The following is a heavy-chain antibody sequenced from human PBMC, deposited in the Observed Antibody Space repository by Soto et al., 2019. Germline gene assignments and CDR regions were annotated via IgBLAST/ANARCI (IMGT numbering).Heavy chain of an antibody. Sequence: GGSLRLSCAASGFTFSSYEMNWVRQAPGKGLEWVSYISSSGSTIYYADSVKGRFTISRDNAKNSLYLQMNSLRAEDTAVYYCAKDPLEGGWAARPGSWFDPWGLGTLVTVSS. CDR3: AKDPLEGGWAARPGSWFDP. D-gene: IGHD6-6*01. V-gene: IGHV3-48*03. CDR2: ISSSGSTI. J-gene: IGHJ5*02. CDR1: GFTFSSYE.